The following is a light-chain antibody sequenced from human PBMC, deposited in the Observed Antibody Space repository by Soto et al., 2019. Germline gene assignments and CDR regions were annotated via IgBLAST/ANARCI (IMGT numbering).Light chain of an antibody. CDR3: QQYNNWPPPIT. CDR1: QSVSSN. V-gene: IGKV3-15*01. CDR2: GAS. J-gene: IGKJ5*01. Sequence: EIVVTQSPATLSVSPGERATLSCRARQSVSSNLAWYQQKPGQAPRLLIYGASTRATDIPARFSGSGSGTEFTLTISSLQSEDFAVYYCQQYNNWPPPITFGQGTRLEIK.